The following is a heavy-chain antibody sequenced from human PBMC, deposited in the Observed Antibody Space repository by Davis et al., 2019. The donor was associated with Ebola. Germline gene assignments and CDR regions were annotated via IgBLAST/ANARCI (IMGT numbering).Heavy chain of an antibody. Sequence: SETLSLTCTVSGGSISSSSYYWGWIRQPPGKGLEWIGSIYYSGSTYYNPSLKSRVTISVDTSKNQFSLKLSSVTAADTAVYYCARGRSWPLDSWGQGTLVTVSS. J-gene: IGHJ4*02. CDR3: ARGRSWPLDS. CDR2: IYYSGST. V-gene: IGHV4-39*01. D-gene: IGHD6-13*01. CDR1: GGSISSSSYY.